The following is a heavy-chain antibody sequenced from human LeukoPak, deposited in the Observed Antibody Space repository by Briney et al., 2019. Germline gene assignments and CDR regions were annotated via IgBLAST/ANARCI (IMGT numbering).Heavy chain of an antibody. Sequence: GGPLRLSCAASGFTFSNAWMSWVRQAPGKGLEWVGRIKSKTDGGTTDYAAPVKGRFTISRDNSKNTLYLQMNSLRAEDTAVYYCAKDPYSSGRNYFDYWGQGTLVTVSS. CDR2: IKSKTDGGTT. D-gene: IGHD6-19*01. CDR3: AKDPYSSGRNYFDY. J-gene: IGHJ4*02. CDR1: GFTFSNAW. V-gene: IGHV3-15*01.